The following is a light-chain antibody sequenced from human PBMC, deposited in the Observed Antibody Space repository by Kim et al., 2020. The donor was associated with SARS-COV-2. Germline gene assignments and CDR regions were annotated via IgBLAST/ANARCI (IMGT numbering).Light chain of an antibody. CDR1: SSDVGVYNY. J-gene: IGLJ2*01. CDR3: NSYTSSSTLV. Sequence: QSVVTQPASVSGSPGQSITISCTGTSSDVGVYNYVSWYQQHPGKAPKLMIYDVSDRPSGVSNRFSGSKSGNTASLTISGLQAQDEADYYCNSYTSSSTLVFGGGTRLTVL. V-gene: IGLV2-14*03. CDR2: DVS.